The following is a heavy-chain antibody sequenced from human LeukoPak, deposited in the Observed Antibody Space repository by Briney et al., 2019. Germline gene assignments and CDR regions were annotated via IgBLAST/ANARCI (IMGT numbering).Heavy chain of an antibody. V-gene: IGHV3-21*01. J-gene: IGHJ4*02. D-gene: IGHD1-26*01. Sequence: TAGGSLRLSCAASGFTFSTYTMNWVRQAPGKGLEWVSSISSSSTYIYYADSVKGRFTISRDNAQNSLYLQMNSLRAEDTAVYYCAREDRGSYYVDYWGQGTLVTVSS. CDR2: ISSSSTYI. CDR1: GFTFSTYT. CDR3: AREDRGSYYVDY.